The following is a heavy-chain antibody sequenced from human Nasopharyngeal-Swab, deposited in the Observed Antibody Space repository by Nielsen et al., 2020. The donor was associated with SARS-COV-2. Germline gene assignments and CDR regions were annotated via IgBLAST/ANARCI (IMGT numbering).Heavy chain of an antibody. V-gene: IGHV3-30*03. J-gene: IGHJ4*02. Sequence: GGSLRLSCAASGFTFSSYGMHWVRQAPGKGLEWVAVIAYDGRNKYYADSVKGRFTISRDNSMNTLHLQMSDLRAEDTAMYYCARDDKVGRRSDGYILSYWGQGTLVTVSS. CDR3: ARDDKVGRRSDGYILSY. CDR1: GFTFSSYG. CDR2: IAYDGRNK. D-gene: IGHD5-24*01.